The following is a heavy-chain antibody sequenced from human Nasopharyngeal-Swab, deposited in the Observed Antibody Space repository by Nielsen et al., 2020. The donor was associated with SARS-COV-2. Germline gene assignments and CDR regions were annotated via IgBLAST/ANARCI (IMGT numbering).Heavy chain of an antibody. V-gene: IGHV3-23*01. CDR2: ISGSGGST. CDR3: AKEVAAAIGEYYFDY. J-gene: IGHJ4*02. CDR1: GSTFSSYA. D-gene: IGHD6-13*01. Sequence: GESLKISCAASGSTFSSYAVSWVRQAPGKGLEWVSAISGSGGSTYYADSVKGRFTISRDNSKNTLYLQMNSLRAEDTAVYYCAKEVAAAIGEYYFDYWGQGTLVTVSS.